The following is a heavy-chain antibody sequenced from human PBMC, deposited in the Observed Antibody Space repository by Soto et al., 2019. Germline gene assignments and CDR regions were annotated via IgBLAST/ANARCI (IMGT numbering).Heavy chain of an antibody. CDR2: IYYSGST. CDR1: GGSISSGDFY. D-gene: IGHD3-10*01. J-gene: IGHJ5*02. CDR3: ARRHVLLWFGELLYNWFDP. Sequence: SETLSLTCTVSGGSISSGDFYWSWIRQPPGKGLELIGNIYYSGSTYYNPSLRSRAIMSVDTSKNQFSLKLSSVTAADTAVYYCARRHVLLWFGELLYNWFDPWGQGTLVTVSS. V-gene: IGHV4-30-4*01.